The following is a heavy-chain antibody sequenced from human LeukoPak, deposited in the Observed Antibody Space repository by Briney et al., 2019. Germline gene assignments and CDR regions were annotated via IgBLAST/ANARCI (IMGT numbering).Heavy chain of an antibody. CDR1: GYTFTSYY. V-gene: IGHV1-46*01. D-gene: IGHD5-18*01. Sequence: ASVTVSCKPSGYTFTSYYMHWVRQAPGQGLEWMGIINPSGGSTSYAQKFQGRVTMTRDTSTSTVYMELSSLRSEDTAVYYCARDRIGYSYGSSHFDYWGQGTLVTVSS. CDR3: ARDRIGYSYGSSHFDY. CDR2: INPSGGST. J-gene: IGHJ4*02.